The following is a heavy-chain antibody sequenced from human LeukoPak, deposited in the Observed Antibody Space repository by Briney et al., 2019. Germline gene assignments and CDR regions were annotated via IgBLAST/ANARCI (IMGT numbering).Heavy chain of an antibody. Sequence: GRSLRLSCAASGFTFDDYAMHWVRQAPGKGLEWVSGISWNSGSIGYADSVKGRFTISRDNAKNSLYLQMNSLRAEDTALYYCAKEDSSGYYFDCWGKGTLVTFSS. D-gene: IGHD3-22*01. V-gene: IGHV3-9*01. CDR1: GFTFDDYA. CDR2: ISWNSGSI. J-gene: IGHJ4*02. CDR3: AKEDSSGYYFDC.